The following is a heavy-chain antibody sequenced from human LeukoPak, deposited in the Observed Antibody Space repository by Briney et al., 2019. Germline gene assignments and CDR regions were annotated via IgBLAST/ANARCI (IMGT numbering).Heavy chain of an antibody. CDR2: INPSGGST. J-gene: IGHJ5*02. Sequence: GASVKVSCKASGYTFTSYYMHWVRQAPGQGLEWMGIINPSGGSTSYAQKFQGRVTMTRDTSKNQFSLKLSSVTAADTAVYYCARVVSYKGANWFDPWGQGTLVTVSS. CDR3: ARVVSYKGANWFDP. D-gene: IGHD2-8*01. CDR1: GYTFTSYY. V-gene: IGHV1-46*01.